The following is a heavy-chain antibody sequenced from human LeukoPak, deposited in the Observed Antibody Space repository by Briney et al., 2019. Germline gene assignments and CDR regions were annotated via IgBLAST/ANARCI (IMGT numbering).Heavy chain of an antibody. CDR3: AISEYSYPQAHLDY. CDR2: IIPIFGTA. CDR1: GGTFSSYA. D-gene: IGHD5-18*01. J-gene: IGHJ4*02. Sequence: ASVKVSCKASGGTFSSYAISWVRQAPGQGLEWMGRIIPIFGTANYAQKFQGRVTITTDESTSTAYMELSSLRSEDTAVYYCAISEYSYPQAHLDYWGQGTLVTVSS. V-gene: IGHV1-69*05.